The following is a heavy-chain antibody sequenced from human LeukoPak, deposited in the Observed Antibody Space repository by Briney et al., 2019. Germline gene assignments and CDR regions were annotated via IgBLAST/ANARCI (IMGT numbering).Heavy chain of an antibody. CDR3: AKYCGGDCYGMDV. CDR1: GXTFSSYW. Sequence: SLRLSXXXSGXTFSSYWMSWVRQAPGKGLEWVANIKQDGSEKDYVDSVKGRFTISRDNAKNSLYLQMNSLRAEDTAVYYCAKYCGGDCYGMDVWGQGTTVTVSS. D-gene: IGHD2-21*01. J-gene: IGHJ6*02. CDR2: IKQDGSEK. V-gene: IGHV3-7*01.